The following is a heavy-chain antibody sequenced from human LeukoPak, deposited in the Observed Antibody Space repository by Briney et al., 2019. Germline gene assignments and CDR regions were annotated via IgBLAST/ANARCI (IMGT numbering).Heavy chain of an antibody. V-gene: IGHV3-7*03. CDR1: GFTLSSYW. Sequence: GGSLRLSCAASGFTLSSYWMSWVRQAPGKGLEWVANIKEEGSEKHYVDPVKGRFTISRDNAKSSLYLQMNSLRVEDTALYYCARDGPVTTGFYYYMDVWGKGTTVTVSS. D-gene: IGHD4-17*01. CDR2: IKEEGSEK. CDR3: ARDGPVTTGFYYYMDV. J-gene: IGHJ6*03.